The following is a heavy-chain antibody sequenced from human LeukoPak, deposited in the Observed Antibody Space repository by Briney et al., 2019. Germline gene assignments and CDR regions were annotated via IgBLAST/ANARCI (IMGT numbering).Heavy chain of an antibody. D-gene: IGHD3-3*01. J-gene: IGHJ4*02. CDR1: GDSISSGGHY. CDR2: IFHTGST. CDR3: ARVGRITIFGVVIGGPDY. V-gene: IGHV4-31*11. Sequence: SETLSLTCAVSGDSISSGGHYWNWIRQRPGNGLEWIGYIFHTGSTYYNPSLKSRVTISVDTSKSQFSLKLSSVTAADTAVYYCARVGRITIFGVVIGGPDYWGQGTLVTVSS.